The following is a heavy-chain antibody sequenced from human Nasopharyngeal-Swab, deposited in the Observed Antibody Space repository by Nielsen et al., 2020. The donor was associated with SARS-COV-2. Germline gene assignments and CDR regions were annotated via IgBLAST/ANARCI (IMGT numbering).Heavy chain of an antibody. CDR2: INPNSGGT. Sequence: ASVKVSCKAAGYTFTGYYMHWVGQAPGQRLEWMGRINPNSGGTNYAQEFQGRVTMTRDTSISTAYMELRRLRSDDTAVYYCARGPNRGMDVWGQGTTVTVSS. CDR3: ARGPNRGMDV. D-gene: IGHD1-14*01. CDR1: GYTFTGYY. V-gene: IGHV1-2*06. J-gene: IGHJ6*02.